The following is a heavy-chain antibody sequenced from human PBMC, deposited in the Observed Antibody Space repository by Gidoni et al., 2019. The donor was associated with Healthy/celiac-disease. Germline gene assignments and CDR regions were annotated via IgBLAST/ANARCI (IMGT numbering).Heavy chain of an antibody. V-gene: IGHV3-23*01. CDR2: ISGSGGSS. D-gene: IGHD1-1*01. CDR3: AKGTAGKFDY. J-gene: IGHJ4*02. Sequence: EVQLLDSGGGLVQPGGSLRLSFEASGFTFSSHAMTWVRQAPGKGLEWVSTISGSGGSSSFADSVKGRFTVSRDNSKHTLFLQMNSLTAEDTAVYYCAKGTAGKFDYWGQGTLVIVSS. CDR1: GFTFSSHA.